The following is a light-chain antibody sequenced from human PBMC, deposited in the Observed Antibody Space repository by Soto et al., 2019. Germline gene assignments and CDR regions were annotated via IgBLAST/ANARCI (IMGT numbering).Light chain of an antibody. J-gene: IGKJ4*01. Sequence: DIQLTQSPSFLSASVGDRVTVTCRASRRISSYLAWYQQRPGKAPKLLIYGASTLQSGVPSRFSGSGSGTEFTLTINSLQPDDFATYYCQQLNSFGGGTQVEVK. V-gene: IGKV1-9*01. CDR1: RRISSY. CDR2: GAS. CDR3: QQLNS.